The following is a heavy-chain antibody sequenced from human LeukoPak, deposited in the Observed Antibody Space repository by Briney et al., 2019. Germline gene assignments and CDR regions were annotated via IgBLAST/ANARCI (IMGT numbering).Heavy chain of an antibody. CDR2: INHSGST. V-gene: IGHV4-34*01. CDR1: GGSFSGYY. CDR3: ARKIVVVPAARGHRWFDP. D-gene: IGHD2-2*01. J-gene: IGHJ5*02. Sequence: SETLSLTCAVYGGSFSGYYWSWIRQPPGKGLEWIGEINHSGSTNYNPSLKSRVTISVDPSKNQFSLKLSSVTAADTAVYYCARKIVVVPAARGHRWFDPWGQGTLVTVSS.